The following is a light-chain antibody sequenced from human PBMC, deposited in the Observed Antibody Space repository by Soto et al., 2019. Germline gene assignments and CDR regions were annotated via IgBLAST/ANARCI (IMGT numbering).Light chain of an antibody. CDR1: STDVGGYNC. V-gene: IGLV2-11*01. J-gene: IGLJ1*01. CDR3: CSYAGSYSYV. CDR2: DVS. Sequence: ALTQPRSASASPAQAVAISCNGTSTDVGGYNCVSWYQQHPGKAPKLMIYDVSKRPSGVPDRFSGSKSGNTASLTISGLQAEDEADYYCCSYAGSYSYVFGTGTKVTVL.